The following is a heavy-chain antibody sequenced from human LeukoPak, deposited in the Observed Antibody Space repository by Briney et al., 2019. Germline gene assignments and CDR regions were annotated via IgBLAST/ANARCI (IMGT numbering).Heavy chain of an antibody. V-gene: IGHV3-30-3*01. J-gene: IGHJ4*02. CDR2: ISYDGSNK. D-gene: IGHD3-22*01. Sequence: GGSLRLSCAASGFTFSSYAMHWVRQAPGKGLEWVAVISYDGSNKYYADSVKGRFTISRDNSKNTLYLQMNSLRAEDTAVYYCARDLGYYDSSGYHGYWGQGTLVTVSS. CDR1: GFTFSSYA. CDR3: ARDLGYYDSSGYHGY.